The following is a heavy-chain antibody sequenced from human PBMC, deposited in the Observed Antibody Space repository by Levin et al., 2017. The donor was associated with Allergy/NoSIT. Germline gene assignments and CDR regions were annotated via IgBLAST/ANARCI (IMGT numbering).Heavy chain of an antibody. D-gene: IGHD6-13*01. CDR2: ISYSGNS. CDR1: GDSISSYF. Sequence: SETLSLTCTVSGDSISSYFWSWIRQPPGKGLEWIGYISYSGNSKYNPSLRSRVTISVDTSKNQFSLKLRSVTAADTTIYYCARDRVTAADGTYYFYGMDVWGQGTTVTVSS. CDR3: ARDRVTAADGTYYFYGMDV. V-gene: IGHV4-59*01. J-gene: IGHJ6*02.